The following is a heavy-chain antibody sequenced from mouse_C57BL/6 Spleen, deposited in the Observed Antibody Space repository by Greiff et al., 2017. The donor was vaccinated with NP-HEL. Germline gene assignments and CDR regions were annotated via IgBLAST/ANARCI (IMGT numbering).Heavy chain of an antibody. CDR1: GYTFTDYY. J-gene: IGHJ2*01. CDR3: ARRGLAGHYFDY. D-gene: IGHD4-1*01. CDR2: INPNNGGT. V-gene: IGHV1-26*01. Sequence: VQLQQSGPELVKPGASVKISCKASGYTFTDYYMNWVKQSHGKSLEWIGDINPNNGGTSYNQKFKGKATLTVDKSSSTAYMELRSLTSEDSAVYYCARRGLAGHYFDYWGQGTTLTVSS.